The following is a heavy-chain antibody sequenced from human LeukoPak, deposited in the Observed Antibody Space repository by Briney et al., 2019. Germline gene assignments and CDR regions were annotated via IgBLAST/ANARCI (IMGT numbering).Heavy chain of an antibody. J-gene: IGHJ4*02. CDR3: ARDPRDCSSTSCGYLDY. CDR2: ISYDGSNK. CDR1: GFTFSSYA. D-gene: IGHD2-2*01. Sequence: GRSLRLSCAASGFTFSSYAMHWVRQAPGKGLEWVAVISYDGSNKYYADSVKGRFTISRDNSKNTPYLQMNSLRAEDTAVYYCARDPRDCSSTSCGYLDYWGQGTLVTVSS. V-gene: IGHV3-30*04.